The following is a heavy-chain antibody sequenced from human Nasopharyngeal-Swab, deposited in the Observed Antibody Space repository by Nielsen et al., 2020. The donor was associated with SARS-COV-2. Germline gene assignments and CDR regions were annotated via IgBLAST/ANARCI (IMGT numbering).Heavy chain of an antibody. D-gene: IGHD5-12*01. J-gene: IGHJ5*02. V-gene: IGHV3-7*01. Sequence: VRQAPGKGLEWVANIKQDGSEKYYVDSVKGRFTISRDNAKNSLYLQMNSLRAEDTAVYYCARDFRGYSGYDPRLNWFDPWGQGTLVTVSS. CDR2: IKQDGSEK. CDR3: ARDFRGYSGYDPRLNWFDP.